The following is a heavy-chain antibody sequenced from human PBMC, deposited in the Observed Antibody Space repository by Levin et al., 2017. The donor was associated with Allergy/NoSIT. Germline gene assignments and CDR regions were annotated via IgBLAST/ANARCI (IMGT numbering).Heavy chain of an antibody. J-gene: IGHJ6*02. CDR2: IISTISHI. CDR1: GFTFSSYN. D-gene: IGHD2/OR15-2a*01. CDR3: ARDFVNSYYGMDV. V-gene: IGHV3-21*01. Sequence: GESLKISCAASGFTFSSYNMNWVRQAPGKGLEWVSSIISTISHIYYADSVKGRFTISRDNAKNSLYLQMNSLRAEDTAVYYCARDFVNSYYGMDVWGQGTTVTVSS.